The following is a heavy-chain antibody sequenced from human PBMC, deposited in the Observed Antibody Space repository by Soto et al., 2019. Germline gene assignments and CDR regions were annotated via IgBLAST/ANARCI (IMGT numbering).Heavy chain of an antibody. CDR3: ASLIRDCSSTSCYYYYGMDV. Sequence: QVQLVQSGAEVKKPGSSVKVSCKASGGTFSSYATSWVRQAPGQGLEWMGGIIPIFGTANYAQKFQGRVTITADESTSTAYMELSSLRSEDTAVYYCASLIRDCSSTSCYYYYGMDVWGQGTTVTVSS. CDR1: GGTFSSYA. V-gene: IGHV1-69*01. J-gene: IGHJ6*02. CDR2: IIPIFGTA. D-gene: IGHD2-2*01.